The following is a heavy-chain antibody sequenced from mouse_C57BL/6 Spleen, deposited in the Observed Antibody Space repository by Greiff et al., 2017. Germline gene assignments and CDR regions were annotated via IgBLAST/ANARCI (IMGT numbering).Heavy chain of an antibody. D-gene: IGHD2-5*01. CDR3: ERHSNYGYFGV. CDR2: IDPSDSET. CDR1: GYTFTSYW. J-gene: IGHJ1*03. Sequence: VKLQQPGAELVRPGSSVKLSCKASGYTFTSYWMHWVKQRPIQGLEWIGNIDPSDSETHYNQKFKDKATLTVDKSSSTAYMQLSSLTSEDSAVSYCERHSNYGYFGVWGTGTTVTVSS. V-gene: IGHV1-52*01.